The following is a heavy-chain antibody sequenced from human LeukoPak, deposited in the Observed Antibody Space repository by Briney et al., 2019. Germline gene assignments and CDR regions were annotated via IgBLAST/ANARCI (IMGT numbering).Heavy chain of an antibody. D-gene: IGHD3-10*02. V-gene: IGHV3-7*01. J-gene: IGHJ4*02. Sequence: GGSLRLSCAASGFTVSSNYMSWVRQAPGKEPEWVANINQDGSEYYYVDSVRGRLTISRDNARNSLFLQMDSLRVEDTAVYYCARGGSYVEHWGQGTLVAVSS. CDR2: INQDGSEY. CDR3: ARGGSYVEH. CDR1: GFTVSSNY.